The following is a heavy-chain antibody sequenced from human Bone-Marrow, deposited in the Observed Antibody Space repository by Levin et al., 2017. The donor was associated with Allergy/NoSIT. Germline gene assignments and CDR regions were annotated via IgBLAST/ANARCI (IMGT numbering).Heavy chain of an antibody. V-gene: IGHV1-2*06. J-gene: IGHJ4*02. CDR2: INPISGGA. CDR3: ASGGEISGYYGYFGPEEAFDY. D-gene: IGHD3-22*01. Sequence: HGESLKISCKTSGHNFGTSFNGYHIFWVRQAPGQGLEWMGRINPISGGADYAPNLLGRVTMTTDMSTSTAYMELSSLRSDDTAIYYCASGGEISGYYGYFGPEEAFDYWGQGTLVSVSS. CDR1: GHNFGTSFNGYH.